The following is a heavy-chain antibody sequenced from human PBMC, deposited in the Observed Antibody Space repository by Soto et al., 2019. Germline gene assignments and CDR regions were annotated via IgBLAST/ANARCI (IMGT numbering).Heavy chain of an antibody. CDR2: ISYDGSNK. CDR1: GFTFSSYA. CDR3: ARLKGRAFDI. V-gene: IGHV3-30-3*01. Sequence: QVQLVESGGGVVQPGRSLRLSCAASGFTFSSYAMHWVRQAPGKGLEWVAVISYDGSNKYYADSVKGRFTISRDNSKNTLYLQMNSLRAEDTAVYYCARLKGRAFDIWGQGTMVTVSS. J-gene: IGHJ3*02.